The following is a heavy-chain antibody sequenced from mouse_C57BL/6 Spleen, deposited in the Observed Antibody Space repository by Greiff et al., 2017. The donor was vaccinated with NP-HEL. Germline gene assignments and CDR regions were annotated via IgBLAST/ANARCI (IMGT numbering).Heavy chain of an antibody. V-gene: IGHV5-4*01. CDR3: ARDRDSSGSTWFAY. Sequence: EVKVVESGGGLVKPGGSLKLSCAASGFTFSSYAMSWVRQTPEKRLEWVATISDGGSYTYYPDNVKGRFTISRDNAKNNLYLQMSHLKSEDTAMYYCARDRDSSGSTWFAYWGQGTLVTVSA. J-gene: IGHJ3*01. CDR2: ISDGGSYT. CDR1: GFTFSSYA. D-gene: IGHD3-2*02.